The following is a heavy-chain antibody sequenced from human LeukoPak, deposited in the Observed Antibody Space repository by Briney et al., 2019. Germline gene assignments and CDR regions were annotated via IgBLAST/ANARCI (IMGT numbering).Heavy chain of an antibody. D-gene: IGHD5-12*01. Sequence: PSETLSLTCAVYGGSFSGYYWSWIRQPPGKGLEWIGEINHSGSTNYNPSLKSRVTISVDTSKNQFSLKLSSVTAADTAVYYCARIGHNRYSGYGPVEPIDYWGQGTLVTVSS. CDR2: INHSGST. CDR3: ARIGHNRYSGYGPVEPIDY. CDR1: GGSFSGYY. V-gene: IGHV4-34*01. J-gene: IGHJ4*02.